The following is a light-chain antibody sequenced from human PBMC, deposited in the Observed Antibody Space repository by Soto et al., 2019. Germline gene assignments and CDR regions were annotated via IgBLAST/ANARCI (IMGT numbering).Light chain of an antibody. V-gene: IGKV3-15*01. CDR3: QQYNNWPSLT. CDR1: QGISNS. Sequence: EIVMTQSPAALSVSPGERATLSCRASQGISNSLAWYQQKPGQAPRLVIYGVSTRATGIPARFSGSGSGTEFTLTISSLQSEDFAVYYCQQYNNWPSLTFGGGTKVDIK. J-gene: IGKJ4*01. CDR2: GVS.